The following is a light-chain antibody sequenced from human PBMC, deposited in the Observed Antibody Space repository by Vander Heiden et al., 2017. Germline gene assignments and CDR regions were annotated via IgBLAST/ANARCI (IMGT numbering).Light chain of an antibody. V-gene: IGLV4-69*01. CDR3: QTWGTGIRV. CDR1: SGHIRYD. Sequence: QVVLTHSPSASAYLGASVKPTCTLSSGHIRYDIAWNKQQPEKGPRFLMKINSDGSHSKGDGLPDRFSGSSSVAERYLTISTLQSEDEADYYCQTWGTGIRVFGGGTKLTVL. CDR2: INSDGSH. J-gene: IGLJ2*01.